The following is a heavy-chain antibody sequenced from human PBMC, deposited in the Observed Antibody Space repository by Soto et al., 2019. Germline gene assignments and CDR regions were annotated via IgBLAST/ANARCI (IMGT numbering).Heavy chain of an antibody. V-gene: IGHV1-69*02. J-gene: IGHJ4*02. CDR1: GGTFSSYT. CDR2: IIPILGIA. CDR3: ARSGIADRPDSVRCDY. Sequence: QVQLVQSGAEVKKPGSSVKVSCKASGGTFSSYTISWVRQAPGQGLEWMGRIIPILGIANYAQKFQGRVTITADKSTSTAYMELSSLRSEDTAVYYCARSGIADRPDSVRCDYWGQGTLVTVSS. D-gene: IGHD6-6*01.